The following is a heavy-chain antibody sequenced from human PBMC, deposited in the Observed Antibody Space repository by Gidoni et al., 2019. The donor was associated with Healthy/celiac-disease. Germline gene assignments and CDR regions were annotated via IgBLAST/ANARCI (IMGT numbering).Heavy chain of an antibody. CDR1: VGSFSGSY. Sequence: QVQLQQCGAGLLQPSETLSLTCAVYVGSFSGSYWSWLRQPPGKGLEWIGEIKHSGSTNYNPSLKRRVTITVDTSKNQFSLKLSSGTAADTAWYYCARGLGGIAVAGRGAYWGQGTLVTVSS. D-gene: IGHD6-19*01. V-gene: IGHV4-34*01. CDR3: ARGLGGIAVAGRGAY. J-gene: IGHJ4*02. CDR2: IKHSGST.